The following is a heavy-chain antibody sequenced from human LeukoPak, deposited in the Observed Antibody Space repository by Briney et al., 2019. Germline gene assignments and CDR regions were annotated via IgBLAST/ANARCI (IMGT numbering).Heavy chain of an antibody. V-gene: IGHV3-30*02. J-gene: IGHJ5*02. D-gene: IGHD2-15*01. CDR3: AKPGYCRGDACDNWFDP. Sequence: GGSLRLSCAASGFTFRTYGMHWVRQAPGKGLEWVAFTRYDGNNKDYADSVKGRFTISRDNSKNALYLQMNSLRAEDTAVYYCAKPGYCRGDACDNWFDPWGQGTLVTVSS. CDR1: GFTFRTYG. CDR2: TRYDGNNK.